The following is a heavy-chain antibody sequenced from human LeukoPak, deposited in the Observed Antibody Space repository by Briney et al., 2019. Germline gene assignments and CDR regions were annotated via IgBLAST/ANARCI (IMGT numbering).Heavy chain of an antibody. CDR1: GFTLSDYW. V-gene: IGHV3-7*03. J-gene: IGHJ4*02. CDR3: ALDCCTGSRFDH. CDR2: INQDGSQK. D-gene: IGHD2-8*02. Sequence: GGSLRLSCAASGFTLSDYWMTWVRQAPGKGLEWVANINQDGSQKYYMDSVKGRFTISRDNSKNTLYLQMNSLTVEDTAVYYCALDCCTGSRFDHWGQGTLVTVSS.